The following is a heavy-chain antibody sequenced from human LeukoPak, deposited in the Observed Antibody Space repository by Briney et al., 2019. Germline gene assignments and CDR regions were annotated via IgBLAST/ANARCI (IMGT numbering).Heavy chain of an antibody. V-gene: IGHV3-74*01. D-gene: IGHD6-13*01. CDR1: GFTFSSYW. Sequence: GGSLRLSCAASGFTFSSYWMSWVRQAPGKGLVWVSRINSDGSSTSYADSVKGRFTISRDNAKNTLYLQMNSLRAEDTAVYYCATFSSSWYATFDYWGQGTLVTVSS. CDR3: ATFSSSWYATFDY. CDR2: INSDGSST. J-gene: IGHJ4*02.